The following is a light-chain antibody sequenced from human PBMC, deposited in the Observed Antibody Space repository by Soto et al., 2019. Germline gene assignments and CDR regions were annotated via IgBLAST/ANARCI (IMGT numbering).Light chain of an antibody. J-gene: IGKJ4*01. CDR2: DAS. CDR3: QQRSNWPT. CDR1: QSVSSY. V-gene: IGKV3-11*01. Sequence: LSSSPGERATLSCRASQSVSSYLAWYQQKPGQAPRLLIYDASNRATGIPARFSGSGSGTDFTLTISSLEPEDFAVYYCQQRSNWPTVGGGTKVDIK.